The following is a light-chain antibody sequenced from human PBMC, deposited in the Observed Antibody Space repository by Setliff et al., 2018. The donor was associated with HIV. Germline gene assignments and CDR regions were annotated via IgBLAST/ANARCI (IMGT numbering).Light chain of an antibody. J-gene: IGLJ1*01. Sequence: QSVLTQPPSASATPGQRATISCSGSNSNIGSNTVNWYQQLPGTATKLLIYSNYQRPSGVPDRFSGSKSGTSASLAIIGLQSEYEADYYCAAWDDRLTIYVFGTGTKVTVL. CDR3: AAWDDRLTIYV. V-gene: IGLV1-44*01. CDR1: NSNIGSNT. CDR2: SNY.